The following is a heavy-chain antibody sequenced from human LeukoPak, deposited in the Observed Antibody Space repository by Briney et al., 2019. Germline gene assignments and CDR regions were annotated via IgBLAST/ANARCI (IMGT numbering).Heavy chain of an antibody. V-gene: IGHV3-30-3*01. D-gene: IGHD3-3*01. CDR3: ARCNTIFGVVIIPFLGY. J-gene: IGHJ4*02. Sequence: GGSLRLSCAASGFTFSSYAMHWVHQAPGKGLEWVAVISYDGSNKYYADSVKGRFTISRDNSKNTLYLQMNSLRAEDTAVYYCARCNTIFGVVIIPFLGYWGQGTLVTVSS. CDR1: GFTFSSYA. CDR2: ISYDGSNK.